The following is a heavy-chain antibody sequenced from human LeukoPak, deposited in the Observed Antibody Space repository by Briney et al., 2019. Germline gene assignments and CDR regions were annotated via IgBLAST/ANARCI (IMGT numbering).Heavy chain of an antibody. D-gene: IGHD3-16*02. CDR2: ISSSGSTI. Sequence: KSGGSLRLSCAASGITFSDYYMSWIRQAPGKGLEWVSYISSSGSTIYYADSVKGRFTISRDNTKNPLYLQMNSLRAEDTAVYYCARGVRLGELSLNIWSQGTLVTVSS. V-gene: IGHV3-11*04. CDR3: ARGVRLGELSLNI. J-gene: IGHJ4*02. CDR1: GITFSDYY.